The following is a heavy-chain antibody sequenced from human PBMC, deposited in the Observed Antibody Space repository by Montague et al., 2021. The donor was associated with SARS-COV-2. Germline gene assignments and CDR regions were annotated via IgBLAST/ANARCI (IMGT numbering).Heavy chain of an antibody. CDR3: SKASGGYGGDFGS. CDR2: IFYSGST. D-gene: IGHD4-23*01. Sequence: SETLSLTCSVSGDSINRNYWSWVRQPPGKGLEWLGYIFYSGSTYNPSPHSRATMSLDTSKNHYSLHLISVTAADTAAYYYSKASGGYGGDFGSWGQGTLVIVSS. J-gene: IGHJ4*02. CDR1: GDSINRNY. V-gene: IGHV4-59*01.